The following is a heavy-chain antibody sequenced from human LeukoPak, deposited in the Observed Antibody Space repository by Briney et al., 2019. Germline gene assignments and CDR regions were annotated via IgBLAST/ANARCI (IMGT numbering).Heavy chain of an antibody. Sequence: SETLSLTCAVYGGSFSGYYWSWIRQPPGKGLEWIGEINHSGSTNYNPSLKSRVNISVDTTKNQFSLKLSSVTAADTAVYYGARFPGRATTVNLFYYYGMDVWGQGTTVTVSS. CDR2: INHSGST. CDR1: GGSFSGYY. V-gene: IGHV4-34*01. J-gene: IGHJ6*02. CDR3: ARFPGRATTVNLFYYYGMDV. D-gene: IGHD1-26*01.